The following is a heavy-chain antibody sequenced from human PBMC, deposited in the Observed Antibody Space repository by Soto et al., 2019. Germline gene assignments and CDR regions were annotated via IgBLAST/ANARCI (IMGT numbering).Heavy chain of an antibody. CDR2: MYYSGST. CDR3: ALYERSGHRGHERAFDI. Sequence: QVQLQESGPGLVKPSQTLSLTCSVSGGSINRGGDYWSWIRQHPGKGLEWIGYMYYSGSTYYNPALKNRVTISADTSQNQFSMKMSSVTAADTAMYYCALYERSGHRGHERAFDIWGQGTMVTVSS. D-gene: IGHD3-22*01. CDR1: GGSINRGGDY. V-gene: IGHV4-31*03. J-gene: IGHJ3*02.